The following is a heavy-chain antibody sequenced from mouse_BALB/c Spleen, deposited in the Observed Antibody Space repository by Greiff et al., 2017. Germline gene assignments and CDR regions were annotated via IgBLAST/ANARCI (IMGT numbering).Heavy chain of an antibody. J-gene: IGHJ4*01. CDR3: ARRYYAMDY. Sequence: EVKVEESGPGLVKPSQSLSLTCTVTGYSITSDYAWNWIRQFPGNPLEGMGYISYSGSTSYNPSLKSRISITRDTSKNQFFLQLNSVTTEDTATYYCARRYYAMDYWGQGTSVTVSS. CDR2: ISYSGST. V-gene: IGHV3-2*02. CDR1: GYSITSDYA.